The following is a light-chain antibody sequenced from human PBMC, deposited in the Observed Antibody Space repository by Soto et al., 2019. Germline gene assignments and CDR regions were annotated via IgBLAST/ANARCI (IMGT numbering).Light chain of an antibody. CDR3: GSYAGIEIWV. V-gene: IGLV2-14*01. CDR1: SSDVGNYNF. J-gene: IGLJ3*02. Sequence: QSVLTQPASVSGSPGQSITISCTGTSSDVGNYNFVSWYQQYPGKAPKLMIYEVSNRPSGVSNRFSGSKSGNTASLTISGLQAEDEADYFCGSYAGIEIWVFGGGTKLTVL. CDR2: EVS.